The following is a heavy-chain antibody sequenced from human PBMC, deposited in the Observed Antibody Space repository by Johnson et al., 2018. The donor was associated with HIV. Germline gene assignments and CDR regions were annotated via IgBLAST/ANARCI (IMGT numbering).Heavy chain of an antibody. Sequence: VQLVESGGGLVKPGGSLRLPCAASGFTFSNAWMTWVRQAPGKGLEWVGRIKSKSDGGTTDYAAPVKGRFTISRDDSKNTLYLQMNSLKTEDTAVYYCSVYFGTAFDFWGQGTMVTVSS. D-gene: IGHD6-25*01. CDR3: SVYFGTAFDF. V-gene: IGHV3-15*01. CDR1: GFTFSNAW. J-gene: IGHJ3*01. CDR2: IKSKSDGGTT.